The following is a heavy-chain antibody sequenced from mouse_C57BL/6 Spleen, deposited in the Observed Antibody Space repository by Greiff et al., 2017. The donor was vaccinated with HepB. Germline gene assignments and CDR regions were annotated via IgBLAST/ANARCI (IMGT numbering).Heavy chain of an antibody. CDR1: GYTFTSYW. V-gene: IGHV1-53*01. CDR3: ARSGVITTVVATNFDY. J-gene: IGHJ4*01. D-gene: IGHD1-1*01. Sequence: QVQLQQPGTELVKPGASVKLSCKASGYTFTSYWMHWVKQRPGQGLEWIGNINPSNGGTNYNEKFKSKATLTVDKSSSTAYMQLSSLTSEDSAVYYCARSGVITTVVATNFDYWGQGTSVTVSS. CDR2: INPSNGGT.